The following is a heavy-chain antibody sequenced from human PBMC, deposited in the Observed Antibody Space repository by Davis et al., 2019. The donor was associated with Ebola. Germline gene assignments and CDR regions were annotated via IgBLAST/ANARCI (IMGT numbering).Heavy chain of an antibody. CDR3: ATDTSGGVYPRWFDP. D-gene: IGHD6-13*01. V-gene: IGHV1-69*04. Sequence: AASVEVSCKASGGTFSSYAISWVRQAPGQGLEWMGRIIPILGIANYAQKFQGRVTITADKSTSTAYMELSSLRSEDTAVYYCATDTSGGVYPRWFDPWGQGTLVTVSS. J-gene: IGHJ5*02. CDR1: GGTFSSYA. CDR2: IIPILGIA.